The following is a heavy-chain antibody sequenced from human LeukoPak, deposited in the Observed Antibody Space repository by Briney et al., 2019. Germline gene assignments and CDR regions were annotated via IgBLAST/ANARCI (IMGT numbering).Heavy chain of an antibody. D-gene: IGHD2-21*01. Sequence: SETLSLTCTVSGGSISSSSYYWGWIRQPPGKGLEWIGSVYYSGSTYYNPSLKSRVTISVDTSKNQFSLKLSSVTAADTAVYYCARGGYWGHGRAFDIWGQGTMVTVSS. CDR2: VYYSGST. J-gene: IGHJ3*02. CDR1: GGSISSSSYY. CDR3: ARGGYWGHGRAFDI. V-gene: IGHV4-39*07.